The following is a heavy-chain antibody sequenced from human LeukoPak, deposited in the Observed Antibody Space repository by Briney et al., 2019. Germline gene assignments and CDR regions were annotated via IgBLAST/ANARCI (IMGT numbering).Heavy chain of an antibody. V-gene: IGHV3-48*03. J-gene: IGHJ6*04. CDR2: INNSGRTI. CDR1: GFTFISYE. Sequence: GGSLRLSCAASGFTFISYEMNWVRQAPGKGLEGVSYINNSGRTIYYAESVKGRCTIVRVNAKNSLYLQMNSLRDEDTAVYYCAELGITMIGGVWGKGTTVTISS. CDR3: AELGITMIGGV. D-gene: IGHD3-10*02.